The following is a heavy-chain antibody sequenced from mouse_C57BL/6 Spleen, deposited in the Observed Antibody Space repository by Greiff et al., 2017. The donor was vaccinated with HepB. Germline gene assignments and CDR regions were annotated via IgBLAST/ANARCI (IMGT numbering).Heavy chain of an antibody. Sequence: EVKLVESEGGLVQPGSSMKLSCTASGFTFSDYYMAWVRQVPEKGLEWVANINYDGSSTYYLDYLKSRFIISRDNAKNILYLQMSSLKSEDTATYYCAREWDAMDYWGQGTSVTVSS. V-gene: IGHV5-16*01. CDR1: GFTFSDYY. J-gene: IGHJ4*01. CDR3: AREWDAMDY. CDR2: INYDGSST.